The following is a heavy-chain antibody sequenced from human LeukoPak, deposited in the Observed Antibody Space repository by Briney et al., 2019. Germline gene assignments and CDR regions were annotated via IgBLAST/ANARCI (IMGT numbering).Heavy chain of an antibody. V-gene: IGHV3-30*03. Sequence: GGSLRLSCAASGFTFSSYGMDWVRQAPGKGLEWVAVISYDGSNKYYADSVKGRFTISRDNSRNTLYLQMNSLRPEDTAVYYCATLRYGSGSYYNDYWGQGTLVTVSS. CDR2: ISYDGSNK. CDR1: GFTFSSYG. CDR3: ATLRYGSGSYYNDY. D-gene: IGHD3-10*01. J-gene: IGHJ4*02.